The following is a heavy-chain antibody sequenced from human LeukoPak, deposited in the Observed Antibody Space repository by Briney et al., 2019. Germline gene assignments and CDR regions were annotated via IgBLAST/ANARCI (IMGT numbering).Heavy chain of an antibody. D-gene: IGHD2-15*01. CDR3: ARVLRYCSGGNCYSGGLGYMDV. CDR2: ISRSGSTK. CDR1: GFTFSDYN. J-gene: IGHJ6*03. V-gene: IGHV3-11*01. Sequence: GGSLRVSCAASGFTFSDYNMRWIRQAPGKGLEWVSSISRSGSTKYYADSVKGRFTISRDNAKNSLFLQMNSLRAEDTAVYYCARVLRYCSGGNCYSGGLGYMDVWGKGTTVTIS.